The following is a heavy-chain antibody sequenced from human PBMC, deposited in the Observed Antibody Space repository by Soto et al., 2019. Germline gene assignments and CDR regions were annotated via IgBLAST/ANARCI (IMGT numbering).Heavy chain of an antibody. D-gene: IGHD6-25*01. CDR3: ARDYKSGPPPYVPEYYYYYYYMDV. J-gene: IGHJ6*03. Sequence: QVQLVESGGGVVQPGRSLRLSCAASGFTFSSYGMHWVRQAPGKGLEWVAVIWYDGSNKYYADSVKGRFTISRDNSKNTLYLQMNSLRAEDTAVYYCARDYKSGPPPYVPEYYYYYYYMDVWGKGTTVTVSS. CDR1: GFTFSSYG. V-gene: IGHV3-33*01. CDR2: IWYDGSNK.